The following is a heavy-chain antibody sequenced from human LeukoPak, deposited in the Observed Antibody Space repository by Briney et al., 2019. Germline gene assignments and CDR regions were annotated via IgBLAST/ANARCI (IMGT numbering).Heavy chain of an antibody. D-gene: IGHD1-1*01. CDR2: INTDGSST. J-gene: IGHJ4*02. Sequence: GGSLRLSCAASGFTFSSYWMHWVRQAPGKGLVWVSRINTDGSSTSYADSVKGRFTISRDNAKNTLYLQMNSLRAEDTAVYYCARVSRFERGVDYWGQGTLVTVSS. CDR1: GFTFSSYW. CDR3: ARVSRFERGVDY. V-gene: IGHV3-74*01.